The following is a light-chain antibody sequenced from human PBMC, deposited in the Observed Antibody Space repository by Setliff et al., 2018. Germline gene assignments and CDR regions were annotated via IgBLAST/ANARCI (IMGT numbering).Light chain of an antibody. Sequence: NFMLTQPHSVSESPGKTVTISCTHSSGSIASNYVQWYQQRPGSSPTTVIYEDNQRPSGVPDRFSGSIDSSSNSASLTISGLKTEDEADYYCQSYDSSNVVFGGGTK. V-gene: IGLV6-57*01. J-gene: IGLJ2*01. CDR1: SGSIASNY. CDR2: EDN. CDR3: QSYDSSNVV.